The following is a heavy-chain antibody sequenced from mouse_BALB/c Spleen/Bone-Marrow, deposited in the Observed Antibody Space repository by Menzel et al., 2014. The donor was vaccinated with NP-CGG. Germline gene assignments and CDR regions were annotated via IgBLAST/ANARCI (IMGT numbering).Heavy chain of an antibody. CDR1: GSTFSSYT. CDR2: ISNGGGST. D-gene: IGHD3-1*01. V-gene: IGHV5-12-2*01. J-gene: IGHJ4*01. Sequence: EVKEVESGGSLVQPGGSLKLSCAASGSTFSSYTVSWVRQTPVKRREWVAYISNGGGSTYYPDTVKGRFTISRDNAKNTLYLQMSSLKSEDTAMYYCARQLGLRWAMDYWGQGTSVTVSS. CDR3: ARQLGLRWAMDY.